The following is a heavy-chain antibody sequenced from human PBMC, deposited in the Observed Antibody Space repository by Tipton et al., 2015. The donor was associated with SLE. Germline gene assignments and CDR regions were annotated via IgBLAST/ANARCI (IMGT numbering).Heavy chain of an antibody. CDR1: GYSISSGYY. Sequence: TLSLTCAVSGYSISSGYYWGWIRQPPGKGLEWIGSIYHSGSTYYNPSLKSRVTISVDTSKNQFSLKLSSVTAADTAVHYCARGYRIAAAGYDAFDIWGQGTMVTVSS. D-gene: IGHD6-13*01. V-gene: IGHV4-38-2*01. J-gene: IGHJ3*02. CDR3: ARGYRIAAAGYDAFDI. CDR2: IYHSGST.